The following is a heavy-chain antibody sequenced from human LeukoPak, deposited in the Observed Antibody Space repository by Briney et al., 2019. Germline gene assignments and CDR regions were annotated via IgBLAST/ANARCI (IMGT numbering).Heavy chain of an antibody. CDR2: INHSGST. V-gene: IGHV4-34*01. Sequence: PSETLSLTCAVYGGSFSGYYWSWIRQPPGKGLEWIGEINHSGSTNYNPSLKSRVTISVDTSKNQFSLKLSSVTAADTAVYYCARDNLAGRHYYYGMDVWGQGTTVTVSS. D-gene: IGHD1-14*01. CDR1: GGSFSGYY. CDR3: ARDNLAGRHYYYGMDV. J-gene: IGHJ6*02.